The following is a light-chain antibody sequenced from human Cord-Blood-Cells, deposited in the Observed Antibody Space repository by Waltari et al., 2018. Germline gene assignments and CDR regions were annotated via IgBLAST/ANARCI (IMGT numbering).Light chain of an antibody. CDR1: SSNIGSNT. CDR3: AAWDDSRNGYV. Sequence: QSVLTQPPSASGTPGQRVTISCSGSSSNIGSNTVTWYQQLPGTAPKLLIYSTSQRPSGVPDRLSVSKYGTSASPVISGLQSEDEAADYCAAWDDSRNGYVFGTGTKVTVL. J-gene: IGLJ1*01. V-gene: IGLV1-44*01. CDR2: STS.